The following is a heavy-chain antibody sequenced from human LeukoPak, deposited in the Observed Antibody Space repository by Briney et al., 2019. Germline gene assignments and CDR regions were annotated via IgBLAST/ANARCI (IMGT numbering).Heavy chain of an antibody. CDR1: GFTFNSYS. J-gene: IGHJ4*02. CDR3: AKGSTVTTDYFDY. Sequence: GGSLRLSCAASGFTFNSYSMSWVRQAPGKGLEWVSGISGSGGSTYYADSVKGRFTISRDNSKNTLYLQMNSLRAEDTAVYYCAKGSTVTTDYFDYWGQGTLVTVSS. D-gene: IGHD4-17*01. V-gene: IGHV3-23*01. CDR2: ISGSGGST.